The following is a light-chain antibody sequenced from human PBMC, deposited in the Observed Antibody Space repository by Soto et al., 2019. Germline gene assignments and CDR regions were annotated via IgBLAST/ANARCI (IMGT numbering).Light chain of an antibody. CDR1: QSVGSD. V-gene: IGKV3-15*01. CDR3: QQYNKWPS. Sequence: EIVMTQSPATLSVSPGERATLSCRASQSVGSDVAWYQQKPGQAPRLLIYASYTRATGIPARFSGSGSGTEFTLSISSLQSEDFAVYYCQQYNKWPSFGQGTRLEN. CDR2: ASY. J-gene: IGKJ5*01.